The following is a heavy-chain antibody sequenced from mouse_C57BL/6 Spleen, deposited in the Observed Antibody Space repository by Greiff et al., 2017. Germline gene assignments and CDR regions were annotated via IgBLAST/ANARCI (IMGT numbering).Heavy chain of an antibody. CDR2: IDPSDSYT. D-gene: IGHD1-1*01. CDR1: GYTFTSYW. Sequence: QVQLQQSGAELVRPGTSVKLSCKASGYTFTSYWMHWVKQRPGQGLEWIGVIDPSDSYTNYNQKFKGKATLTVDTSSSTAYMQLSSLTSEDSAVYDCARRITTVVATDYFDYWGQGTTLTVSS. J-gene: IGHJ2*01. V-gene: IGHV1-59*01. CDR3: ARRITTVVATDYFDY.